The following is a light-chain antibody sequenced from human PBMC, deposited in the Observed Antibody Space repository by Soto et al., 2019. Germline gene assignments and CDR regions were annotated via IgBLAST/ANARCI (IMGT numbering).Light chain of an antibody. V-gene: IGKV1D-12*01. CDR1: QDISIL. CDR2: GAS. Sequence: DIQMTQSPSSVSASIGDTVTITCRASQDISILLAWYQQKPGRAPKLLIYGASTLESWVPSRFSGRGSGTDFTLTISSLQPEDFATYVCQQADSFPLTFGGGTKVEIK. CDR3: QQADSFPLT. J-gene: IGKJ4*01.